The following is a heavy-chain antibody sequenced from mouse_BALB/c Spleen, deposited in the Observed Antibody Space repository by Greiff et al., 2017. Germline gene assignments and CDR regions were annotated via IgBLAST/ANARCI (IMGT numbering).Heavy chain of an antibody. CDR3: ARGDGSSLYAMDY. Sequence: QVQLQQSGAELVRPGSSVKISCKASGYAFSSYWMNWVKQRPGQGLEWIGQIYPGDGDTNYNGKFKGKATLTADKSSSTAYMQLSSLTSEDPAVYFCARGDGSSLYAMDYWGQGTSVTVSS. CDR2: IYPGDGDT. J-gene: IGHJ4*01. V-gene: IGHV1-80*01. CDR1: GYAFSSYW. D-gene: IGHD1-1*01.